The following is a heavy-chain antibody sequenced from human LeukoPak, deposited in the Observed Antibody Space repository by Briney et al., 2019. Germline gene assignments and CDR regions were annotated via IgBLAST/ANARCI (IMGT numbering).Heavy chain of an antibody. Sequence: ASVQFSCKASGYTFTCYYMHWVRQAPGQGLEWMGWINPNSGGTNYSQKFQGRVTMTRDTSISTAYMELSRLRSDDTAVYYCASCSGGSCYSGNWFDPWGQGTLVTVSS. CDR2: INPNSGGT. CDR1: GYTFTCYY. D-gene: IGHD2-15*01. V-gene: IGHV1-2*02. CDR3: ASCSGGSCYSGNWFDP. J-gene: IGHJ5*02.